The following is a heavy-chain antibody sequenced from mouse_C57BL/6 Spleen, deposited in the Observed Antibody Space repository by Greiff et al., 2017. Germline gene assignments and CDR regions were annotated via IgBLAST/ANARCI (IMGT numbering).Heavy chain of an antibody. J-gene: IGHJ4*01. CDR1: GYAFSSSW. V-gene: IGHV1-82*01. Sequence: QVQLQQSGPELVKPGASVKISCKASGYAFSSSWMNWVKQRPGKGLEWIGRIYPGDGDTNYNGKFKGKATLTADKSSSTAYMQLSSLTSEDSAVYCWARGLPKYAMDDWGKGLSVTASS. CDR3: ARGLPKYAMDD. D-gene: IGHD3-3*01. CDR2: IYPGDGDT.